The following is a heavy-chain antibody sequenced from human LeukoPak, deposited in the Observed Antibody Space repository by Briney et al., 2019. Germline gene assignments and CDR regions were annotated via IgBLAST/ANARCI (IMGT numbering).Heavy chain of an antibody. V-gene: IGHV3-23*01. CDR1: GLTFSSYA. J-gene: IGHJ4*02. CDR2: IIGSVHST. Sequence: QAGGSLRLSCAASGLTFSSYAMSWVRQAPGKGLEWVSAIIGSVHSTYYADSVKGRFTISRDNSKNTLYLQMNSLRAEDTAVYYCAKHSYDSSGYYSIDYWGQGTLVTVFS. CDR3: AKHSYDSSGYYSIDY. D-gene: IGHD3-22*01.